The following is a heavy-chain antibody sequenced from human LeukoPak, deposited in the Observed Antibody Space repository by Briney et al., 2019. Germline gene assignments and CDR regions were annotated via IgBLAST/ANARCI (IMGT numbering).Heavy chain of an antibody. V-gene: IGHV3-23*01. CDR3: AKDVEQLVSYYCYYMDV. CDR1: GFTFSSYA. CDR2: ISGSGGST. J-gene: IGHJ6*03. D-gene: IGHD6-6*01. Sequence: GGSLRLSCAASGFTFSSYAMSWVRQAPGKGLEWVSAISGSGGSTYYADSVKGRFTISRDNSKNTLYLQMNSLRAEDTAVYYCAKDVEQLVSYYCYYMDVWGKGTTVTVSS.